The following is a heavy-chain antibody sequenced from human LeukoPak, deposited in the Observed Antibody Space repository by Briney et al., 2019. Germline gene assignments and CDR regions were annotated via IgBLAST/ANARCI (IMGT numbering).Heavy chain of an antibody. D-gene: IGHD6-13*01. Sequence: GGSLRVSCAASGFTFSSYAMSWVRQAPGKGPEWVSTISGSGGNTYYADSVKGRFTISRDNSKNTLWLQMDSLRAEATALYYCAKGSLGSWYFFDYWGQGTLVTVSS. CDR3: AKGSLGSWYFFDY. CDR1: GFTFSSYA. V-gene: IGHV3-23*01. CDR2: ISGSGGNT. J-gene: IGHJ4*02.